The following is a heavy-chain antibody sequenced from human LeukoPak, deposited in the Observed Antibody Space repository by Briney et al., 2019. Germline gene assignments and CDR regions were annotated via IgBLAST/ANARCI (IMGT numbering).Heavy chain of an antibody. V-gene: IGHV4-39*07. CDR2: MSYSGST. Sequence: SETLSLTCTVSGGSISSSSYYWGWIRQPPGKGLEWIVSMSYSGSTYYNPSLKSRVTISVDTSKNQFSLKLTSVTAADTAVYYCARGLYYYGSGNYYNVGSPLEAWGQGTLVTVSS. CDR3: ARGLYYYGSGNYYNVGSPLEA. D-gene: IGHD3-10*01. J-gene: IGHJ5*02. CDR1: GGSISSSSYY.